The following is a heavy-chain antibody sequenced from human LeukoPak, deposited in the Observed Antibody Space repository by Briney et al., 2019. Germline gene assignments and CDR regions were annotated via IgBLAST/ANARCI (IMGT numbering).Heavy chain of an antibody. J-gene: IGHJ4*02. Sequence: GGSLRLSSAASGFTFSSYGMHWVRQAPGKGLEWVAVISYDGSNKYYADSVKGRFTISRDNSKNTLYLQMNSLRAEDTAVYYCAMRYGDYVVNWGQGTLVTVSS. D-gene: IGHD4-17*01. CDR1: GFTFSSYG. CDR2: ISYDGSNK. CDR3: AMRYGDYVVN. V-gene: IGHV3-30*03.